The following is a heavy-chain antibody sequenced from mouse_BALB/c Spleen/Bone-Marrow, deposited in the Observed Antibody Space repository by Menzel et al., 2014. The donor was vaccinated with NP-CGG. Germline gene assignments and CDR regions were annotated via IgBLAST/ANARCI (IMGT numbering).Heavy chain of an antibody. CDR1: GYTFTSYW. J-gene: IGHJ2*01. Sequence: LQQPGSELARPGASVTLSCKASGYTFTSYWMHWVKQRPGHGLAWIGNIYPGRGSTNYDEKYKNKATLTVDTAASTAYKQLIIRTSGDCAVYCCTNHYFDYCAKAPLSQSPQ. CDR2: IYPGRGST. V-gene: IGHV1S22*01. CDR3: TNHYFDY.